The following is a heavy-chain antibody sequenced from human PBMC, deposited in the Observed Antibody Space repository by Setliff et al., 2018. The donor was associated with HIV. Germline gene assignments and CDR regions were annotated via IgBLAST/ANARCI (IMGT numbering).Heavy chain of an antibody. Sequence: PGGSLRLSCAASGFTFSSYGIHWVRQAPGKGLEWVAFIRYTGSNKYYADSVKGRFTISRDNAKNSLYLQMNSLRAEDTAVYYCARPNYYDSSGSFDYWGQGTLVTSPQ. D-gene: IGHD3-22*01. CDR2: IRYTGSNK. CDR3: ARPNYYDSSGSFDY. CDR1: GFTFSSYG. V-gene: IGHV3-30*02. J-gene: IGHJ4*02.